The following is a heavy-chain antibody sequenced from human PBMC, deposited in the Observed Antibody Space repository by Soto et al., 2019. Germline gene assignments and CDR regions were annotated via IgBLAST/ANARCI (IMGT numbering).Heavy chain of an antibody. J-gene: IGHJ4*02. D-gene: IGHD3-9*01. CDR1: GYTFTSYG. Sequence: ASVKVSCKASGYTFTSYGISWVRQAPGEGVEWMGWSSAYNGNTNYAQKLQGRVTMTTDTSTSTAYMELRSLRSDDTAVYYCARCQGAYYDILTGYYSHARTAPLIDYWGQGTLVTVSS. CDR3: ARCQGAYYDILTGYYSHARTAPLIDY. V-gene: IGHV1-18*01. CDR2: SSAYNGNT.